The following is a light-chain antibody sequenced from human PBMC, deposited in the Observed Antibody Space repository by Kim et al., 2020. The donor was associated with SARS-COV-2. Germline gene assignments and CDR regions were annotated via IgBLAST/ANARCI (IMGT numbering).Light chain of an antibody. CDR2: DAT. J-gene: IGKJ1*01. Sequence: SPGERATLSCRASQNIKNKLVWYQQKPGQAPGLLIYDATTRATGIPARFIGSGSETDFTLTISSLQSEDFAVYFCQQSYNWPPLTFGQGTKVDIK. CDR1: QNIKNK. V-gene: IGKV3-15*01. CDR3: QQSYNWPPLT.